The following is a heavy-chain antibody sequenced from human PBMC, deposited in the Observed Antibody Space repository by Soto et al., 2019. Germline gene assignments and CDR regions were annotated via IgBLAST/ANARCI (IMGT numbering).Heavy chain of an antibody. D-gene: IGHD3-9*01. CDR1: GFSLSTSGVG. Sequence: GPTCGNPTQTLTLTCTFSGFSLSTSGVGVGWIRQPPGKALEWLALIYWNDDKRYSPSLKSRLTITKDTSKNQVVLTMTNMDPVDTATYYCARVYYDILTGYRGQDAFDIWGQGTMVTVTS. CDR2: IYWNDDK. J-gene: IGHJ3*02. CDR3: ARVYYDILTGYRGQDAFDI. V-gene: IGHV2-5*01.